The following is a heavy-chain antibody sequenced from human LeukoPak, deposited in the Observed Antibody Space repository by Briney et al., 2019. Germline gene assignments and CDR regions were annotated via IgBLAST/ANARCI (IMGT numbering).Heavy chain of an antibody. Sequence: SETLSLTCTVSGGSISSSSYYWGWIRQPPGKGLEWIGSLYYSGSTYYNPSLKSRVTISVDTSKNQFSLKLSSVTAADTAVYYCARERQNSSGYLGVNWFDPWGQETLVTVSS. V-gene: IGHV4-39*07. CDR1: GGSISSSSYY. CDR2: LYYSGST. D-gene: IGHD3-22*01. CDR3: ARERQNSSGYLGVNWFDP. J-gene: IGHJ5*02.